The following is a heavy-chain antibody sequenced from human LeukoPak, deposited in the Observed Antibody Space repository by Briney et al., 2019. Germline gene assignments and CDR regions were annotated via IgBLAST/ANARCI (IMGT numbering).Heavy chain of an antibody. D-gene: IGHD1-14*01. CDR3: ARERGIRDAFDF. V-gene: IGHV1-3*03. J-gene: IGHJ3*01. CDR1: GYTSTSYT. CDR2: ISVGRGDS. Sequence: GASVKVSCKASGYTSTSYTIHWVRQAPGQSLEWMGWISVGRGDSKCSQEFQGRVTLTRDTSATTAYLEVSSLRPEDMAVYYCARERGIRDAFDFWGQGTMVTVSS.